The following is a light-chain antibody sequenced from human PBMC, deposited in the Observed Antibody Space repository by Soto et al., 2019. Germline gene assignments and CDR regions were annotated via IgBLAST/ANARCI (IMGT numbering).Light chain of an antibody. Sequence: EIVLTQSPGTLSLSPGERATLSCRASQSVSNSFLVWYQQKPGQAPRLLIYGASSRATGIPDRFSGSRSGTDFTLTISRLEPEDFAVYYCQQYGSSPPTFGQGTNLEIK. J-gene: IGKJ2*01. CDR3: QQYGSSPPT. CDR1: QSVSNSF. CDR2: GAS. V-gene: IGKV3-20*01.